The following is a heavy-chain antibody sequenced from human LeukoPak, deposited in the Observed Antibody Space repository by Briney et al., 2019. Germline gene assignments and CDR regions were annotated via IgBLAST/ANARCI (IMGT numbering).Heavy chain of an antibody. Sequence: SETLSLTCTVSGGSISSYYWSWIRQPPGKGLEWIGYIYYSGSTNYNPSLKSRVTISVDTSKNQFSLKLSSVTAADTAVYYRARGADSSSWAYYYYYYMDVWGKGTTVTISS. CDR3: ARGADSSSWAYYYYYYMDV. CDR2: IYYSGST. D-gene: IGHD6-13*01. V-gene: IGHV4-59*01. CDR1: GGSISSYY. J-gene: IGHJ6*03.